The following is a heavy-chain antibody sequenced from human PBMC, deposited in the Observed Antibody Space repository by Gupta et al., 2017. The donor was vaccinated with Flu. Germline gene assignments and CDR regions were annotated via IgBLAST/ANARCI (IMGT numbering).Heavy chain of an antibody. D-gene: IGHD4-17*01. CDR3: ARRFTVEGPASFDY. Sequence: EVQLLESGGGLVQPGGSLRLSCAASGFIFSSYAVSWVRQAPGKGLEWVSAISPGGDTIYYADSAKGRFTISRDNSKDTLYLQMNSLRAEDTATYYCARRFTVEGPASFDYWGQGTLVTVSS. CDR1: GFIFSSYA. J-gene: IGHJ4*02. CDR2: ISPGGDTI. V-gene: IGHV3-23*01.